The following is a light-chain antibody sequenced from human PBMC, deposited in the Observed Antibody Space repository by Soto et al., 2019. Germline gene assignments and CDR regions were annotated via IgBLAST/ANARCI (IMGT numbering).Light chain of an antibody. CDR1: SSDVGGYNY. CDR2: DVS. J-gene: IGLJ3*02. CDR3: CSYAGSYSNWV. Sequence: QSVLTQPRSVSGSPGQSVTISCTGTSSDVGGYNYVSWYQQHPGKAPKLMIYDVSKRPSGVPDRFSGSKSGNMASLTISGLQAEDEADYYCCSYAGSYSNWVFGGGTKLTVL. V-gene: IGLV2-11*01.